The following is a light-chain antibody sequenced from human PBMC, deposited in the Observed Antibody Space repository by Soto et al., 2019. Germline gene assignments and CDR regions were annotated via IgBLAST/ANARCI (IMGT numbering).Light chain of an antibody. V-gene: IGKV4-1*01. CDR2: WAS. CDR3: QQYYTTLTWT. Sequence: DIVMIQSPDSLAVSLGERATINCKSSQSVLYSSNNKNYLAWYQQKPGQPPKLLIYWASTRESGVPDRFSGSGSGTDFTLTISSLQAEDVAVYYCQQYYTTLTWTFGQGTKVEIK. J-gene: IGKJ1*01. CDR1: QSVLYSSNNKNY.